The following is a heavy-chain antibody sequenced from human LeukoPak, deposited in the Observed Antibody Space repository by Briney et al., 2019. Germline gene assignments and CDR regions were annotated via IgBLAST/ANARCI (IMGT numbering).Heavy chain of an antibody. CDR3: ARSRGWYG. CDR2: IGGSGGRT. Sequence: PGGSLRLSCAASGFTFSTYAMSWVRRAPGKGLEWVSAIGGSGGRTYYADSVKGRFTISRDNAKNSLYLQMNSLRAEDTAVYYCARSRGWYGWGQGTLVTVSS. V-gene: IGHV3-23*01. CDR1: GFTFSTYA. D-gene: IGHD6-19*01. J-gene: IGHJ4*02.